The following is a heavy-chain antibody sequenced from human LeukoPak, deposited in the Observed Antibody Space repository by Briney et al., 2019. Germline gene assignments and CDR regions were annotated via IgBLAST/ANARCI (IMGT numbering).Heavy chain of an antibody. Sequence: ASVKVSCKASGYTFTGHYMHWVRQAPGQGLEWMGWINPKSGGINYAQKFQGRVTMTRGTPIRTAYMELRGLKSDDTAVYYCARVWYNSRWYGFDYWGQGTLVTVSS. CDR1: GYTFTGHY. J-gene: IGHJ4*02. CDR3: ARVWYNSRWYGFDY. D-gene: IGHD6-13*01. CDR2: INPKSGGI. V-gene: IGHV1-2*02.